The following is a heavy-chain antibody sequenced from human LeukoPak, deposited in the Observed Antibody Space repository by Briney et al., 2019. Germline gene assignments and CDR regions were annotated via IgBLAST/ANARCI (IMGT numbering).Heavy chain of an antibody. D-gene: IGHD2-15*01. J-gene: IGHJ6*03. CDR2: INPNSGGT. V-gene: IGHV1-2*02. CDR3: ARDNCSVGSCQPYYGDYVRYYYYYYMDV. CDR1: GYTFTGYY. Sequence: GASVKVSCKASGYTFTGYYMHWVRQAPGQGLEWMGWINPNSGGTNYAQKFQGRVTMTRDTSIRTASMGLNRLRSDDTASPSSARDNCSVGSCQPYYGDYVRYYYYYYMDVWGKGTTVTVSS.